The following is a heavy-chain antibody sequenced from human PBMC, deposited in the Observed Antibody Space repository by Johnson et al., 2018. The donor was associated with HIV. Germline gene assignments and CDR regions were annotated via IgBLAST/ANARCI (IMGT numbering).Heavy chain of an antibody. Sequence: VQLVESGGGLVKPGGSLRLSCAASGFTVSSKYMSWVRQAPGKGLEWVSIIYSGGSTYYADSVQGRFTITRDNSKNTLYLQLNSLRAEDTAVYYCASSSLRNEGGWGAFDVWGQGTMVTVSS. D-gene: IGHD1-1*01. V-gene: IGHV3-53*01. J-gene: IGHJ3*01. CDR2: IYSGGST. CDR3: ASSSLRNEGGWGAFDV. CDR1: GFTVSSKY.